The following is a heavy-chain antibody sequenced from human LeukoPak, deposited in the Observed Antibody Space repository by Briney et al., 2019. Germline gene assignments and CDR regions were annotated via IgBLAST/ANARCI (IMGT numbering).Heavy chain of an antibody. J-gene: IGHJ3*02. D-gene: IGHD3-22*01. CDR3: ARDPEDYYDSSAYYDGFDM. V-gene: IGHV3-11*04. CDR2: ISSSGSTI. CDR1: GFTFSDYY. Sequence: PGGSLRLSCAVSGFTFSDYYMSWIRQAPGKGLEWVSYISSSGSTIYYADSVKGRFTICRDNAKNSLYLQMNSLRAEDTAVYYCARDPEDYYDSSAYYDGFDMWGQGTMVTVSS.